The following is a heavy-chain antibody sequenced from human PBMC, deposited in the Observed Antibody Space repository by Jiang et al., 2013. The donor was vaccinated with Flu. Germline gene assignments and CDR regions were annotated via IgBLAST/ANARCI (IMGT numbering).Heavy chain of an antibody. CDR3: AREGPLLDTAMDDYGMDV. V-gene: IGHV5-10-1*01. D-gene: IGHD5-18*01. Sequence: GAEVKKPGESLRISCKGSGYSFTSYWISWVRQMPGKGLEWMGRIDPSDSYTNYSPSFQGHVTISADKSISTAYLQWSSLKASDTAMYYCAREGPLLDTAMDDYGMDVWGKGTTVTVSS. CDR1: GYSFTSYW. CDR2: IDPSDSYT. J-gene: IGHJ6*04.